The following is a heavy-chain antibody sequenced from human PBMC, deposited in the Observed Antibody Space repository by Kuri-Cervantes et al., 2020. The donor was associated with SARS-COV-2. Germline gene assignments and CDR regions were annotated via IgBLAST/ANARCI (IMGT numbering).Heavy chain of an antibody. Sequence: SETLSLTCTVSGGSLSSSNFYWGWIRQPPGKGLEWIGSIYYSGITYYSPSLKSRVTISVDTSKNQFSLKLSSVTAADTAVYYCASRSASLTELYYFDYWGQGTLVTVSS. CDR2: IYYSGIT. CDR3: ASRSASLTELYYFDY. D-gene: IGHD1-20*01. J-gene: IGHJ4*02. CDR1: GGSLSSSNFY. V-gene: IGHV4-39*01.